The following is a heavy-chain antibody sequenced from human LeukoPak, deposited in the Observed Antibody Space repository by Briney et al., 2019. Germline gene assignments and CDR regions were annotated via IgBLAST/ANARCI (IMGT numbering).Heavy chain of an antibody. CDR3: ARGVLCFDY. J-gene: IGHJ4*02. CDR1: GYTFTGYT. CDR2: INTNTGNP. V-gene: IGHV7-4-1*02. Sequence: ASVKVSCKASGYTFTGYTINWVRQAPGQGLEWMGWINTNTGNPTYAQGFTGRFVFSLDTPVSTAYLQISSLKAEDTAVYYCARGVLCFDYWGQGTLVTVSS. D-gene: IGHD3-10*02.